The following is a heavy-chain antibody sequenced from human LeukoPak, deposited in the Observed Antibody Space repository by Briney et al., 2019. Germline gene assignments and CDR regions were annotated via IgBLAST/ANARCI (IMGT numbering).Heavy chain of an antibody. CDR2: IKQDGSET. V-gene: IGHV3-7*01. D-gene: IGHD5-24*01. CDR3: ANGDGFDY. CDR1: GFTFSTYW. Sequence: GGSLRLSCATSGFTFSTYWMSWARQAPGKGLEWVANIKQDGSETYYADSVKGRFTIFRDNAKNSLYLQMDSLRVEDTAVYYCANGDGFDYWGQGTLVIVSS. J-gene: IGHJ4*02.